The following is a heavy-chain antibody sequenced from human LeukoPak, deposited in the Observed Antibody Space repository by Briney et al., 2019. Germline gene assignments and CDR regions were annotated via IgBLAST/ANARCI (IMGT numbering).Heavy chain of an antibody. V-gene: IGHV3-48*01. D-gene: IGHD3-10*01. CDR1: GFSFSSYS. CDR2: ISSSSSTI. CDR3: ARLGRFGELYYYYYYMDV. Sequence: GGSLRLSCAASGFSFSSYSMNWARQSPGKGLEWDSYISSSSSTISYADSVKGRFTISRDNAKNSLYLQMNSLRAEDMAVYYCARLGRFGELYYYYYYMDVWGKGTTVTVSS. J-gene: IGHJ6*03.